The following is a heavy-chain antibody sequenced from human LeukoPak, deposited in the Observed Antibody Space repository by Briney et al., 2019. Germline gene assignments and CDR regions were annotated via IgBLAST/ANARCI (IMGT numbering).Heavy chain of an antibody. D-gene: IGHD3-22*01. CDR1: GDSIGSYY. J-gene: IGHJ4*02. Sequence: SDTLSLTCTVSGDSIGSYYWNWIRQSPGEEMEWIGYVYYFGSTMYNPSLKSRVNISVNRSTNQFSLSVSSVTVADTAVYFCARTPKYFFDDSDSFYFDYWGQRALVTVSS. V-gene: IGHV4-59*01. CDR2: VYYFGST. CDR3: ARTPKYFFDDSDSFYFDY.